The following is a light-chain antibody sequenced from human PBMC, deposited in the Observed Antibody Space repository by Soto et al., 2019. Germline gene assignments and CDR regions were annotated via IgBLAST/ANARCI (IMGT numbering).Light chain of an antibody. Sequence: QSALTRPASVSGSPGQSITISCTGTSSDVGDYNYVSWYQQVPGKAPKVMIYEVSNRPSGVSNRFSGSKSGITASLTISGLQAEDEADYYCSSYTSTSTYVFGTGTKVTVL. CDR1: SSDVGDYNY. CDR3: SSYTSTSTYV. V-gene: IGLV2-14*01. CDR2: EVS. J-gene: IGLJ1*01.